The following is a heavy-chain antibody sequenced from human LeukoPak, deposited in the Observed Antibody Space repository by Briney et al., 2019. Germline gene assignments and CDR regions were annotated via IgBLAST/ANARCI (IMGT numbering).Heavy chain of an antibody. J-gene: IGHJ4*02. CDR3: ASSYCSSTSCYMGGGGTYYFDY. D-gene: IGHD2-2*02. Sequence: SVKVSCKASGGTFSSYAISWVRQAPGQGLEWMGRIIPIFGIANYAQKFQGRVTITADESTSTAYMELSSLRSEDTAVYYCASSYCSSTSCYMGGGGTYYFDYWGQGTLVTVSS. V-gene: IGHV1-69*13. CDR1: GGTFSSYA. CDR2: IIPIFGIA.